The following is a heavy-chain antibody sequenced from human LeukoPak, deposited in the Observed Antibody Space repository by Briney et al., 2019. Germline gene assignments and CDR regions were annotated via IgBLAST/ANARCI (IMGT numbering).Heavy chain of an antibody. Sequence: ASVKVSCKASGYTFSGYYLHWVRQAPGQGLEWMGWINPHSGGINYAQKFQGRVTMTRDTSISTAYMELSRLRSDDTAVYYCARDPGALLWFGELSSSNWFDPWGQGTLVTVSS. CDR3: ARDPGALLWFGELSSSNWFDP. J-gene: IGHJ5*02. D-gene: IGHD3-10*01. V-gene: IGHV1-2*02. CDR2: INPHSGGI. CDR1: GYTFSGYY.